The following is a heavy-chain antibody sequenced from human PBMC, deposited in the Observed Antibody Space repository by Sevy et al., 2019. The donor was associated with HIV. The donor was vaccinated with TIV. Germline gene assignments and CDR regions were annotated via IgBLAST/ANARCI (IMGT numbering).Heavy chain of an antibody. CDR2: IKTDGSSR. Sequence: GSLRLSCAASGFTFSNYWMHWVRQAPGKGLVWVSRIKTDGSSRDSADSVKGRFFISRDNAKNSLYLQMNSLRAEDTAVYYCARDGGCSSTSCVLYFDCWGQGSLVTVSS. V-gene: IGHV3-74*01. CDR1: GFTFSNYW. J-gene: IGHJ4*02. CDR3: ARDGGCSSTSCVLYFDC. D-gene: IGHD2-2*01.